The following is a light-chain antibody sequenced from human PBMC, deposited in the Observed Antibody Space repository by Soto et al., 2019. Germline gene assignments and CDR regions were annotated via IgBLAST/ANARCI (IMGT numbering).Light chain of an antibody. J-gene: IGKJ1*01. V-gene: IGKV1-5*01. Sequence: DIQMPQATSPLSASLGDRFTITFRASQTINAWLAWYQQKPGKAPRLLIYDASNLDSGVPSRFSGSGSGTEFSLTISNLQPDDCATYYCQQYENYWTFGQGTKVDFK. CDR1: QTINAW. CDR3: QQYENYWT. CDR2: DAS.